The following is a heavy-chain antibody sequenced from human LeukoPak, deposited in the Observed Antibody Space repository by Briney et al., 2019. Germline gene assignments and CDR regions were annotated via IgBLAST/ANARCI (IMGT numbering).Heavy chain of an antibody. J-gene: IGHJ6*02. CDR2: NHYSGST. CDR3: ARAPRGESDAASGFYGVDV. D-gene: IGHD3-22*01. Sequence: PSETLSLTCTVSGGSISTYYWTWIRQPPGKRLEWIGFNHYSGSTNYNPSPKSRVTMSVDTSTNQFSLKLNSVTAADTAVYYCARAPRGESDAASGFYGVDVWGQGTTVTVSS. V-gene: IGHV4-59*01. CDR1: GGSISTYY.